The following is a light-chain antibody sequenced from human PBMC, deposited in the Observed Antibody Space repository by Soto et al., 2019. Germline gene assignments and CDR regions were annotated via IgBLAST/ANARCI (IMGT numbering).Light chain of an antibody. V-gene: IGKV3-20*01. CDR1: QSVTSSY. CDR3: QQYGSSPIT. J-gene: IGKJ5*01. Sequence: EIVLTQSPGTLSLSPGERATLSCRASQSVTSSYLAWYQQKPGQTPRLLIFGASSRATGIPDRFSGSGSGTDFTLTISRLEPEDSAVYYCQQYGSSPITFGQGTRLEIK. CDR2: GAS.